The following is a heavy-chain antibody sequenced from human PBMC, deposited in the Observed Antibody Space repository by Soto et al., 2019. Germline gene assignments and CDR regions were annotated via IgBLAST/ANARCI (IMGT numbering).Heavy chain of an antibody. CDR3: ARDPSHGSGSYLDY. D-gene: IGHD3-10*01. CDR1: GFTFSNYG. Sequence: GESLKISCAASGFTFSNYGMHWVRQAPGKGLEWVAVIWYDGSNKYYADSVKGRFTISRDNSKNTLYVQMNSLRAEDTAVYYCARDPSHGSGSYLDYWGQGTLVTVSS. J-gene: IGHJ4*02. V-gene: IGHV3-33*01. CDR2: IWYDGSNK.